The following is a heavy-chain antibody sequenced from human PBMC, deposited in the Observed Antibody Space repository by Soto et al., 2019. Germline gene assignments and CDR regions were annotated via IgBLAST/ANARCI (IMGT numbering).Heavy chain of an antibody. D-gene: IGHD3-16*02. V-gene: IGHV4-59*01. J-gene: IGHJ4*02. CDR1: GGSISSYF. CDR3: ARGDPSRLRLGELSSNFDY. Sequence: PSETLSLTCTVSGGSISSYFWSWIRQPPGKGLEWIGYIYYSGSTNYNPSLMSRVTISVDTSKNQFSLRLRSVTAADTAVYYCARGDPSRLRLGELSSNFDYWGQGTLVTVSS. CDR2: IYYSGST.